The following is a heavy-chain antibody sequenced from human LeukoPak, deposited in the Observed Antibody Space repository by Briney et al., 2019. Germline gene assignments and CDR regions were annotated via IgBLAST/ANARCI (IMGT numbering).Heavy chain of an antibody. CDR1: GFTFSNAW. CDR2: IKSKTDGGTI. V-gene: IGHV3-15*01. CDR3: TTKDYDDYFDY. D-gene: IGHD4-17*01. J-gene: IGHJ4*02. Sequence: GGSLRLSCAASGFTFSNAWMSWVRQAPGKGLEWVGRIKSKTDGGTIDYAAPVKGRFTISRDDSKNTPYLQMNSLKTEDTAVYYCTTKDYDDYFDYWGQGALVTVSS.